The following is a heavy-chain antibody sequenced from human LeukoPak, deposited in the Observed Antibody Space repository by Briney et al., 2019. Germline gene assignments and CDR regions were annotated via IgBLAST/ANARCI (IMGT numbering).Heavy chain of an antibody. J-gene: IGHJ4*02. D-gene: IGHD2-8*01. CDR2: ISGSGGST. CDR1: GFTFSSYA. Sequence: GGSLRLSCSASGFTFSSYAMSWVRQAPGKGLEWVSTISGSGGSTYYADSVKGRFTISRDNSKNTVYLQMNSLRAEDTAVYYCAKDRSCTNDVYHGDFDYWGQGTLVTVSS. CDR3: AKDRSCTNDVYHGDFDY. V-gene: IGHV3-23*01.